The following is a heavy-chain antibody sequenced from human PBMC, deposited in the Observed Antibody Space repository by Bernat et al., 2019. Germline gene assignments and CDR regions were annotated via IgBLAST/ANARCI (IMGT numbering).Heavy chain of an antibody. D-gene: IGHD6-6*01. J-gene: IGHJ5*02. CDR3: AKATEGQLVRGYNGFDP. CDR2: ISYDGSNK. CDR1: GFTFCSYG. V-gene: IGHV3-30*18. Sequence: QVQLVESGGGVVQPGRSLRLSCAASGFTFCSYGMHWVRQAPGKGLEWVAVISYDGSNKYYADSVKGRFTISRDNSKNTLYLQMNSLRAEDTAVYYCAKATEGQLVRGYNGFDPWGQGTLVTVSS.